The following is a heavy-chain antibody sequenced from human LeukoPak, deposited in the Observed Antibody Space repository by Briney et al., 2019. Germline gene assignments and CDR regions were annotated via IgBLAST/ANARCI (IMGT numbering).Heavy chain of an antibody. D-gene: IGHD2-15*01. V-gene: IGHV3-15*01. Sequence: GGSLRLSCVASGFAFSNAWMHWVRQPPGKGLEWVGRIKSETDGGTTDYAAPVKGRFTISRDDSKNTLYLQMNSLKTEDTAVYYCTAILYCIGGTCYSHWGQGTLVTVSS. CDR1: GFAFSNAW. J-gene: IGHJ4*02. CDR2: IKSETDGGTT. CDR3: TAILYCIGGTCYSH.